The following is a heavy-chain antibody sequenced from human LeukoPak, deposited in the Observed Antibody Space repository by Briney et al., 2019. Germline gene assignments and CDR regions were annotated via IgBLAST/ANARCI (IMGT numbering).Heavy chain of an antibody. J-gene: IGHJ4*02. V-gene: IGHV3-23*01. CDR1: GFTFSNYS. CDR3: AKEAAAAGTPYFDY. D-gene: IGHD6-13*01. CDR2: ISGNGGST. Sequence: GGSLRLSCAASGFTFSNYSLTWVRQAPGKGLEWVSGISGNGGSTSYADSVKGRFTISRDNSKNTLYLQMNSLRAEDTAVYYCAKEAAAAGTPYFDYWGQGTLVTVSS.